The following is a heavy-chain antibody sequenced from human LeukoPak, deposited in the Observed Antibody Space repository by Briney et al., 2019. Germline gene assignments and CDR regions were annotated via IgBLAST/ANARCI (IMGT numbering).Heavy chain of an antibody. Sequence: GGSLRLSCAASGFTFSDYYMSWIRQAPGKGLEWVSYISSSGSTIYYADSVKGRFTISRDNAKNSLYLQMNSLRAEDTAVYYCATPNYYCYYMDVWGKGTTVTVSS. CDR3: ATPNYYCYYMDV. CDR1: GFTFSDYY. V-gene: IGHV3-11*04. CDR2: ISSSGSTI. J-gene: IGHJ6*03.